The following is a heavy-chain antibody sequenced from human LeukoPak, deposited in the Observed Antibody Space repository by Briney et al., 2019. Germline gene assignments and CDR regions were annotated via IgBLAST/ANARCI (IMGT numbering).Heavy chain of an antibody. D-gene: IGHD2-15*01. CDR1: GFTFSSYA. CDR3: AKDLYLQYCRGSACYLNYYNMDV. Sequence: GGSLRLSCAASGFTFSSYAMHWVRQAPGKGLEWVAVISYDGSNKYYADSVKGRFTISRDNSKNTLYLQMNGLRAEDTAVYYCAKDLYLQYCRGSACYLNYYNMDVWGQGTTVAVSS. V-gene: IGHV3-30*04. CDR2: ISYDGSNK. J-gene: IGHJ6*02.